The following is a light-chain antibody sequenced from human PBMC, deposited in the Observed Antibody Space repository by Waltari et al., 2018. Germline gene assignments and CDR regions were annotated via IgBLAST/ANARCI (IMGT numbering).Light chain of an antibody. J-gene: IGKJ2*01. Sequence: EMVMTQSPATLSVSPGERATLSCRASQSVGSNVAWYQRTPGQAPRLLIYGASTRTTVIPARFSGSGSGTEFTLTISSLQSEDFAVYYCQHYNIWPPGYTFGQGTKLEIK. CDR2: GAS. CDR1: QSVGSN. V-gene: IGKV3-15*01. CDR3: QHYNIWPPGYT.